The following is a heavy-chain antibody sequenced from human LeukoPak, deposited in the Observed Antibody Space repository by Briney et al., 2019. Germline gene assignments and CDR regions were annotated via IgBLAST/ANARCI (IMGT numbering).Heavy chain of an antibody. CDR3: ARGGASGSYLYYFDY. J-gene: IGHJ4*02. V-gene: IGHV1-69*01. CDR2: IIPIFGTA. Sequence: SVKVSCKASGGTFSSYAISWVRQAPGQGLEWMGGIIPIFGTANYAQKFQGRVTITADESTSTAYMELSSLRSEDTAVYYCARGGASGSYLYYFDYWGQGTLVTLSS. D-gene: IGHD3-10*01. CDR1: GGTFSSYA.